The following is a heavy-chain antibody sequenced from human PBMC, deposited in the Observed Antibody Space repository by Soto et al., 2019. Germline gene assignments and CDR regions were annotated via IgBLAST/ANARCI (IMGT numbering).Heavy chain of an antibody. CDR2: IKSKTDGGTT. CDR3: TPLPLNYYYGSGSYVDY. V-gene: IGHV3-15*01. J-gene: IGHJ4*02. Sequence: PGGSLRLSCAASGFTFSNAWMSWVRQAPGKGLEWVGRIKSKTDGGTTDYAAPVKGRFTISRDDSKNTLYLQMNSLKTEDTAVYYCTPLPLNYYYGSGSYVDYWGQGTLATVSS. CDR1: GFTFSNAW. D-gene: IGHD3-10*01.